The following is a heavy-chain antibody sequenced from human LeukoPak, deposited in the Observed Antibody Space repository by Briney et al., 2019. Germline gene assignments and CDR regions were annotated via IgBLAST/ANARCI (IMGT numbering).Heavy chain of an antibody. Sequence: ASVKVSCKASGYTLIGYYMHWVRQAPGQGLEWMGWINPNSGGTNYAQKFQGRVTMTRDTSIGTAYMELSRLRSDDTAVYYCARDFSDYGDLNWFDPWGQGTLVTVSS. CDR1: GYTLIGYY. J-gene: IGHJ5*02. CDR3: ARDFSDYGDLNWFDP. CDR2: INPNSGGT. D-gene: IGHD4-17*01. V-gene: IGHV1-2*02.